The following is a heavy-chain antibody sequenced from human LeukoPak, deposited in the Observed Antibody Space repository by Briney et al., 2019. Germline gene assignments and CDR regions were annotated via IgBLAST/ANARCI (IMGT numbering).Heavy chain of an antibody. J-gene: IGHJ6*03. Sequence: GASVKVSCKASGYTFTGYYMHWVRQAPGQGLEWMGWINPNSGGTNYAQKFQGRVTMTRDTSISTAYMELSRLRSDDTAVYYCAREYSYGYFRHMDVWGKGTTVTISS. CDR2: INPNSGGT. D-gene: IGHD5-18*01. V-gene: IGHV1-2*02. CDR1: GYTFTGYY. CDR3: AREYSYGYFRHMDV.